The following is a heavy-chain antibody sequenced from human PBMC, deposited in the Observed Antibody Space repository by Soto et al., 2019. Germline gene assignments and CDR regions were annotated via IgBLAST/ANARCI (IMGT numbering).Heavy chain of an antibody. J-gene: IGHJ4*02. CDR2: INEYGSVI. V-gene: IGHV3-74*01. D-gene: IGHD3-16*01. Sequence: DVQLVESGGGLVRPGGSLRLSCAASGFTFSSYWMHWVRQVPGKGLVWVSRINEYGSVINYADSVKGRFTIFRDNSKNTLYLEMNSLRAEDAAVYYCTRDIGGRGAYWGPGTLVTVSS. CDR1: GFTFSSYW. CDR3: TRDIGGRGAY.